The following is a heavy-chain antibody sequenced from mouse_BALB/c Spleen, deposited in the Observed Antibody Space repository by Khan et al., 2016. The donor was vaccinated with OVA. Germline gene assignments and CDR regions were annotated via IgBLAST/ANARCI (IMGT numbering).Heavy chain of an antibody. CDR2: IYPGTDNT. D-gene: IGHD3-2*02. V-gene: IGHV1-76*01. Sequence: QVQLKESGAELVRPGASVKLSCTTSGYIFTSYWIHWVKQRPGQGLEWIARIYPGTDNTYYNEKLKDKATLTADKSSSTAYMQLSSLKSEDSAVYYCAREEALYYFDYWGQGTTLTVSS. CDR3: AREEALYYFDY. CDR1: GYIFTSYW. J-gene: IGHJ2*01.